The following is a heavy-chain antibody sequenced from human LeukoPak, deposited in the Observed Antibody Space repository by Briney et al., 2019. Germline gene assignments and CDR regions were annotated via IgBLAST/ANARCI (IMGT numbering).Heavy chain of an antibody. V-gene: IGHV3-33*01. J-gene: IGHJ6*02. Sequence: GGSLRLSCAASGFTFSSYGMHWVRQAPGKGLEWVAVIWYDGSNKYYADSVKGRFTISRDSAKNSLFLQMNSLRAEDTAVYYCARRTVTTLPYALDVWGQGTTVTVSS. CDR3: ARRTVTTLPYALDV. CDR2: IWYDGSNK. CDR1: GFTFSSYG. D-gene: IGHD4-11*01.